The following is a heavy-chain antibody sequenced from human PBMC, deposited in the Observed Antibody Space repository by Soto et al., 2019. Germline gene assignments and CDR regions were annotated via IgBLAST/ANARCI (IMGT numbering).Heavy chain of an antibody. CDR3: ARLPEPVAANPAPSAYDYYGMDV. Sequence: PGESLKISCKGSGYSFTSYWISWVRQMLGKGLEWMGRIDPSDSYTNYSPSFQGHVTISADKSISPAYLRWSCLKASDTAMYYCARLPEPVAANPAPSAYDYYGMDVWGQGTTVAVSS. V-gene: IGHV5-10-1*01. J-gene: IGHJ6*02. CDR2: IDPSDSYT. D-gene: IGHD6-19*01. CDR1: GYSFTSYW.